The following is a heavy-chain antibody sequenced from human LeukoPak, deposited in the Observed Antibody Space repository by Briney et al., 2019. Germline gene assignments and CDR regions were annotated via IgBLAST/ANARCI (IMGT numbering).Heavy chain of an antibody. CDR3: ARNLGYSSLDY. J-gene: IGHJ4*02. D-gene: IGHD6-13*01. CDR2: IYHSGST. CDR1: GYSISSGYY. Sequence: SETLSLTCAVSGYSISSGYYWGWIRQPPGKGLEWIGSIYHSGSTYYNPSLKSRVTMSVDTSKNEFSLRLRSVTAVDTAVYYCARNLGYSSLDYWGQGTLVTVSS. V-gene: IGHV4-38-2*01.